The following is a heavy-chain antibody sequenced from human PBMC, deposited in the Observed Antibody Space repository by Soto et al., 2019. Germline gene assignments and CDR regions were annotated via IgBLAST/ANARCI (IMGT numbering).Heavy chain of an antibody. Sequence: PLETLSLTCTVSGDSVSRADSYWSWVRQPPGKGLEWIGYICCSGSTEYNPSLRGRVIISVDRSKNQLSLKLGTVTAADTAVYFCARGMDNNKVGWWGQGTLVTVSS. CDR1: GDSVSRADSY. D-gene: IGHD1-1*01. CDR3: ARGMDNNKVGW. CDR2: ICCSGST. J-gene: IGHJ4*02. V-gene: IGHV4-61*08.